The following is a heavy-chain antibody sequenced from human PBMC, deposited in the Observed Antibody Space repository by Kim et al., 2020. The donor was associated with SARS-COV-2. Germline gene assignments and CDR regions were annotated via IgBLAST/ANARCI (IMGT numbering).Heavy chain of an antibody. V-gene: IGHV1-46*03. CDR3: SRDEAEGTLTGYPGRD. J-gene: IGHJ4*02. Sequence: ASVKVSCKASGYMFTSYYIHWLRQAPGQGLEWMGIINCIDGSTNHAPSFQGRVTLTRDTSTSTVYMELSSLRSEDTAVYYCSRDEAEGTLTGYPGRDWRQGTQVTVSS. CDR2: INCIDGST. D-gene: IGHD3-9*01. CDR1: GYMFTSYY.